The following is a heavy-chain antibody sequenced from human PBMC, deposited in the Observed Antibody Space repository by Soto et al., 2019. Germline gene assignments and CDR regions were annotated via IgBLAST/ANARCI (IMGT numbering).Heavy chain of an antibody. V-gene: IGHV4-39*07. D-gene: IGHD2-8*02. CDR3: ARDMPTTVLGHDAFDM. Sequence: SDTLSLTYTVSGCSISSRSYYWGGLRQPPGKGLEWIASIYYSGSSYYNPSLKSRVTISVVTSKTQFSLKLSSVTAADSAVYYCARDMPTTVLGHDAFDMWGQGTMVT. CDR2: IYYSGSS. CDR1: GCSISSRSYY. J-gene: IGHJ3*02.